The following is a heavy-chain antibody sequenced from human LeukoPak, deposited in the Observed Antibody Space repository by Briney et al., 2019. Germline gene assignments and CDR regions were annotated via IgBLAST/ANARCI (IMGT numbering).Heavy chain of an antibody. V-gene: IGHV4-34*01. CDR2: INHSGST. J-gene: IGHJ4*02. CDR3: ARGRLLWFGELGFDY. Sequence: SETLSLTCAVYGGSFSGYYWSWIRQPPGKGLEWIGEINHSGSTNYNPSLESRVTISVDTSKNQFSLKLSSVTAADTAVYYCARGRLLWFGELGFDYWGQGTLVTVSS. D-gene: IGHD3-10*01. CDR1: GGSFSGYY.